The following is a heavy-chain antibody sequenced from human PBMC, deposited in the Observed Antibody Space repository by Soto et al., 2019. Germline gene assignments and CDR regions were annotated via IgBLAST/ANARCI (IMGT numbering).Heavy chain of an antibody. CDR1: GGSISSYY. D-gene: IGHD6-6*01. Sequence: TSETLSLTCTVSGGSISSYYWSWIRQPPGKGLEWIGYTYYSGSTNYNPSLKSRVTISVDTSKNQFSLKLSSVTAADTAVYYCARDQYSSSGTDAFDIWGQGTMVTVSS. CDR2: TYYSGST. V-gene: IGHV4-59*01. CDR3: ARDQYSSSGTDAFDI. J-gene: IGHJ3*02.